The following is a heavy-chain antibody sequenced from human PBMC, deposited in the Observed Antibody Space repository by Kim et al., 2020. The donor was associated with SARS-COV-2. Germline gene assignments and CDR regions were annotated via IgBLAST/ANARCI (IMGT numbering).Heavy chain of an antibody. CDR3: ARDSGLYSSSSFDP. D-gene: IGHD6-6*01. V-gene: IGHV1-18*01. Sequence: AQKLQGRVTMTTDTSTSTAYMELRSLRADDTAVYYCARDSGLYSSSSFDPWGQGTLVTVSS. J-gene: IGHJ5*02.